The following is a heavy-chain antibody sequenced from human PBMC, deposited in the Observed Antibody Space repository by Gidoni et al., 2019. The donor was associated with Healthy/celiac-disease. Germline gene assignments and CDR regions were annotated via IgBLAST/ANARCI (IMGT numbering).Heavy chain of an antibody. Sequence: EVQLVESGGGLVKPGGSLRLSCAASGFTFRSYSMNWVRQAPGKGLEWVSSISSSSSYIYYADSVKGRFTISRDNAKNSLYLQMNSLRAEDTAVYYCAREGVPDGGGFLRYYYYYMDVWGKGTTVTVSS. J-gene: IGHJ6*03. V-gene: IGHV3-21*01. CDR1: GFTFRSYS. D-gene: IGHD5-12*01. CDR3: AREGVPDGGGFLRYYYYYMDV. CDR2: ISSSSSYI.